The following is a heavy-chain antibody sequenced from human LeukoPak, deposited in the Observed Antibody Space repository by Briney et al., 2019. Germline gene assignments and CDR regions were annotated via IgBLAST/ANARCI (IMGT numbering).Heavy chain of an antibody. Sequence: PGGSLRLSCAASGFTFSSYAMNWVRQAPGKGLEWVSYISSSGSTIYYADSVKGRFTISRDNAKNSLYLQMNSLRAEDTAVYYCARGKSGSSGWYRGGYNWFDPWGQGTLVTVSS. CDR3: ARGKSGSSGWYRGGYNWFDP. D-gene: IGHD6-19*01. J-gene: IGHJ5*02. V-gene: IGHV3-48*03. CDR1: GFTFSSYA. CDR2: ISSSGSTI.